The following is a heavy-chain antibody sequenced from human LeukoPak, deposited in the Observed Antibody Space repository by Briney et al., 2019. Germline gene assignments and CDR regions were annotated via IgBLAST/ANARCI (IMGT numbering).Heavy chain of an antibody. CDR2: INPDGSIR. CDR3: AREARVGGALQY. J-gene: IGHJ4*02. V-gene: IGHV3-74*03. D-gene: IGHD1-26*01. Sequence: GGSLRLSCAASGLTFSTYWMHWVRQAPGTGLAWVARINPDGSIRTYANSVQGRVTISRDTAKDTLFLQMNSLRAEDTAVYYCAREARVGGALQYWGQGTPVTVSS. CDR1: GLTFSTYW.